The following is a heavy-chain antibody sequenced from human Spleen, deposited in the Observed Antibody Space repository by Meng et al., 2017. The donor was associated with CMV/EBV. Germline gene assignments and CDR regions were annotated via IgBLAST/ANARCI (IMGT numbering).Heavy chain of an antibody. Sequence: GESLKISCAASGFTFDNYDMHWVRQAPGKGLEWVSSIDVSDETYYLGAVEGRFTISRESAKNSLYLQMNTMIAGDTAVYYCARGRLYDSSSGYSHHDNFDLWGQGTTVTVSS. J-gene: IGHJ3*01. CDR3: ARGRLYDSSSGYSHHDNFDL. CDR2: IDVSDET. CDR1: GFTFDNYD. D-gene: IGHD3-3*01. V-gene: IGHV3-13*01.